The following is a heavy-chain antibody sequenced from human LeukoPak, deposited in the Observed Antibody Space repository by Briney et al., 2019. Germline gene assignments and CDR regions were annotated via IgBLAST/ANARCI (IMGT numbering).Heavy chain of an antibody. CDR3: AGSYSSSWYLHLGFDY. D-gene: IGHD6-13*01. J-gene: IGHJ4*02. CDR2: ISYDGSNK. V-gene: IGHV3-30*03. Sequence: PGGSLRLSCAASVFAFSSYCMHWVRQAPGKGREWVAVISYDGSNKYYADSVKGRFTISRDNSKNTLYLQMNSLRAEDTAVYYCAGSYSSSWYLHLGFDYWGQGTLVTVSS. CDR1: VFAFSSYC.